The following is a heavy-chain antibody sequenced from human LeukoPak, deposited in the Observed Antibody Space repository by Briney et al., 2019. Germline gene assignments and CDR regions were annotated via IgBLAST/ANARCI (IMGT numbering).Heavy chain of an antibody. J-gene: IGHJ5*02. CDR2: IWYDGSNK. CDR3: ARDRYGDYVFYNWFDP. D-gene: IGHD4-17*01. V-gene: IGHV3-33*01. CDR1: GFTFSSYG. Sequence: PGGSLRLSCAASGFTFSSYGMHWVRQAPGKGLEWVAVIWYDGSNKYHADSVKGRFTISRDNSKNTLYLQMNILRAEDTAVYYCARDRYGDYVFYNWFDPWGQGTLVTVSS.